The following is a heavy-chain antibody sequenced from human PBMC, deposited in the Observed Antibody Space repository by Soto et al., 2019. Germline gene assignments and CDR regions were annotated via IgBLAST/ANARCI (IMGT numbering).Heavy chain of an antibody. D-gene: IGHD3-3*01. CDR2: IGANAGVT. Sequence: PGGSLRLSCSASGFIFRNFALYWVRQTPGNGLHFVSAIGANAGVTYYADSVKDRFTISRDNSKNTLYLQMIGLRAEDTAVYYCVKDVLRFLEWLAFYGMDVWGQGTTVTVSS. CDR1: GFIFRNFA. CDR3: VKDVLRFLEWLAFYGMDV. V-gene: IGHV3-64D*06. J-gene: IGHJ6*02.